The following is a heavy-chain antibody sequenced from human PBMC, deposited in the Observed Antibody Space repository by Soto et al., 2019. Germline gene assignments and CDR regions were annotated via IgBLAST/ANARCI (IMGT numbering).Heavy chain of an antibody. V-gene: IGHV3-30*18. J-gene: IGHJ4*02. D-gene: IGHD6-19*01. CDR3: AKDHYSSGWYYFDY. CDR2: ISYDGSNK. Sequence: PGGSLRLSCAASGFTFSSYGMHWVRQAPGKGLEWVAVISYDGSNKYYADSVKGRFTISRDNSKNTLYLQMNSLRAEDTAVYYCAKDHYSSGWYYFDYWGQGTLVTVSS. CDR1: GFTFSSYG.